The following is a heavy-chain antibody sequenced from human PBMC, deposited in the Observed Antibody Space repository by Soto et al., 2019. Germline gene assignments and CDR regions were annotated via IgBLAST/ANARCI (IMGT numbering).Heavy chain of an antibody. CDR1: GYTFIAYS. V-gene: IGHV1-46*01. CDR2: INTRDGTT. CDR3: ARGGGTLDY. Sequence: QAQMVQSGAEVKKSGASVKLSCKASGYTFIAYSVYWVQQAPGQGLEYMGIINTRDGTTIYAQKFQGRATMTRDTSTSTVYMELSSLRSEDTALYYCARGGGTLDYWGQGTLVTVSS. J-gene: IGHJ4*02.